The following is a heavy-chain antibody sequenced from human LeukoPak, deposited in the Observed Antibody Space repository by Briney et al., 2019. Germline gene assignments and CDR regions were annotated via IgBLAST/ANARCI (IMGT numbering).Heavy chain of an antibody. D-gene: IGHD4-23*01. CDR3: ARDRPTVDDAFDI. Sequence: GGSLRLPCAASGFTFSSYWMHWVRQAPGKGLVWVSRINSDGSSTSYADSVKGRFTISRDNAKNTLYLQMNSLRAEDTAVYYCARDRPTVDDAFDIWGQGTMVTVSS. V-gene: IGHV3-74*01. CDR2: INSDGSST. J-gene: IGHJ3*02. CDR1: GFTFSSYW.